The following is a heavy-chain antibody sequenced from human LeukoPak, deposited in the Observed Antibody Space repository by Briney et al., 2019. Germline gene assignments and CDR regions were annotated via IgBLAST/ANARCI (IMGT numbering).Heavy chain of an antibody. CDR1: GFSFSRYW. J-gene: IGHJ6*02. CDR2: IKQDESEK. D-gene: IGHD3-10*01. CDR3: AREGSRGIPITMVRGGAYYYGMDV. V-gene: IGHV3-7*01. Sequence: GGSLRLSCAASGFSFSRYWMTWVRQAPGKRLEWVANIKQDESEKYYVDSVKGRFTISRDNAKNSLYLQMNSLRAEDTAVYYCAREGSRGIPITMVRGGAYYYGMDVWGQGTTVTVSS.